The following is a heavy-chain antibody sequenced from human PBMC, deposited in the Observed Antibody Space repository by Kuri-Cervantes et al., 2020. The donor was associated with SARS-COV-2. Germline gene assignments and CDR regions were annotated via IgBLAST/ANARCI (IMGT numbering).Heavy chain of an antibody. Sequence: GGSLRLSFAASGFTFSSYAMHWVRQAPGKGLEWVAVISYDGSNKFYADSVKGRFTISRDNSKNTLYLQMNSLRTEDTAVYYCARGDLYGDISLYYFDYWGQGTLVTVSS. CDR3: ARGDLYGDISLYYFDY. V-gene: IGHV3-30*04. J-gene: IGHJ4*02. CDR1: GFTFSSYA. CDR2: ISYDGSNK. D-gene: IGHD4-17*01.